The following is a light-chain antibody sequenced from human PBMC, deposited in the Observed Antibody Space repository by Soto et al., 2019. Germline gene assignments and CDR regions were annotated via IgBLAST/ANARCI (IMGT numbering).Light chain of an antibody. CDR3: SSYAASNNFYFV. V-gene: IGLV2-8*01. CDR2: EVT. Sequence: QSALTQPPSASGSPGQSVTISCTGTSSDVGGYNYVSWYQQYPGRAPKLMIYEVTKRPSGVPDRFSGSKSGNTASLTGSGLQDEDEADYYCSSYAASNNFYFVFGGGTKLTVL. CDR1: SSDVGGYNY. J-gene: IGLJ3*02.